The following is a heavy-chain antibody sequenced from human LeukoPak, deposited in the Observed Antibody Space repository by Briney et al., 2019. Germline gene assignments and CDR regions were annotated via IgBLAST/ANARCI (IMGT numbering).Heavy chain of an antibody. V-gene: IGHV4-59*08. Sequence: PSETLSLTCTVSGGSISSYYWNWIRQPPGRGLEWIGYIYYSGSTNYNPSLKSRVTISVDTSKNQFSLKLSSVTAADTAVYYCARHGGSYSFDYWGQGTLVTVSS. D-gene: IGHD1-26*01. CDR3: ARHGGSYSFDY. J-gene: IGHJ4*02. CDR1: GGSISSYY. CDR2: IYYSGST.